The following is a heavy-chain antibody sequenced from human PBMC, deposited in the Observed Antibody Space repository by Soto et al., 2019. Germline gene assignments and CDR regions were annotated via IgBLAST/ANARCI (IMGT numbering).Heavy chain of an antibody. CDR2: VSYDGSHK. CDR3: ARDMGYSGGTGYSMDV. J-gene: IGHJ6*02. V-gene: IGHV3-30-3*01. Sequence: QEQLEESGGGVVQPGRALRLSCAASGFLFSSYALHWVRQAPGKGLEWVAVVSYDGSHKDHADSVKGRFTISRDNSKNTLFLQMNSLRPADTAVYYCARDMGYSGGTGYSMDVWGQGTTVTVSS. D-gene: IGHD5-18*01. CDR1: GFLFSSYA.